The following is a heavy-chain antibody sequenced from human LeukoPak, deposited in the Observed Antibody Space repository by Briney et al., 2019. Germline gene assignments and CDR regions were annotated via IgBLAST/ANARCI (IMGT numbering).Heavy chain of an antibody. CDR1: GFTFSSYA. Sequence: GGSLRLSCAASGFTFSSYAMSWVRQAPGKGLEWVSAISGSGGSTYYADSVKGRFTVSRDNSKNTLCLQMNSLRAEDTAVYYCANGKVRYFDWSERGDAFDIWGQGTMVTVSS. J-gene: IGHJ3*02. V-gene: IGHV3-23*01. D-gene: IGHD3-9*01. CDR2: ISGSGGST. CDR3: ANGKVRYFDWSERGDAFDI.